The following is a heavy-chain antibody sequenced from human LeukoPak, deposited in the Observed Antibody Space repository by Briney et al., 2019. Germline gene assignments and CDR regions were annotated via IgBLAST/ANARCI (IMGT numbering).Heavy chain of an antibody. J-gene: IGHJ4*02. V-gene: IGHV3-30*04. CDR2: ISCDGSNK. CDR3: ARGGTNDGYFHY. CDR1: GFTFSSYA. Sequence: GGSLRLSCAASGFTFSSYAMHWVRQAPGKGLEWVAVISCDGSNKYYADSVKGRFTISRDNAKNSLYLQMNSLRAEDTAIYYCARGGTNDGYFHYWGQGTLVTVSS. D-gene: IGHD1-1*01.